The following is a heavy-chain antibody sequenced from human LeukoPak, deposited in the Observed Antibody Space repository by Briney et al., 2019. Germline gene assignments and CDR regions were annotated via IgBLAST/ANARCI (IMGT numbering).Heavy chain of an antibody. D-gene: IGHD1-14*01. J-gene: IGHJ4*02. CDR2: ISVSGGST. Sequence: GGSLRLSWAASGFTFSSYAMSWVRQAPGKGLEWVSVISVSGGSTYYADSVKGRFTISRDNSKNTLYLQMNSLRAEDTAVYYCAKGSRNYNFDYWGQGTLVTVSS. CDR1: GFTFSSYA. V-gene: IGHV3-23*01. CDR3: AKGSRNYNFDY.